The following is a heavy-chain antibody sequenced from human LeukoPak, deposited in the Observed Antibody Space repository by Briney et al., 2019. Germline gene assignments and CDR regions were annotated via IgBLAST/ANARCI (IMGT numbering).Heavy chain of an antibody. CDR2: IYYSGST. D-gene: IGHD4-17*01. CDR1: GGSISSGDYY. J-gene: IGHJ2*01. CDR3: ARDDYGASDWYFDL. Sequence: SETLSLTCTVSGGSISSGDYYWSWIRQPPGKGLEWIGYIYYSGSTYYNPSLKSRVTISVDTSKNQFSLKLSSVTAADTAVYYCARDDYGASDWYFDLWGCGTLVTVSS. V-gene: IGHV4-30-4*01.